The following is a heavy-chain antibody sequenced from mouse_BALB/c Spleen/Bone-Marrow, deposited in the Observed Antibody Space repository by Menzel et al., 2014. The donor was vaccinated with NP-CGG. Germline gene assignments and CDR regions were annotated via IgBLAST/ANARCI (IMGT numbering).Heavy chain of an antibody. J-gene: IGHJ2*01. D-gene: IGHD1-1*01. CDR1: GFNIEDSY. V-gene: IGHV14-3*02. CDR3: ARNYGSSLDY. Sequence: VQLQQSGAEIVKPGASVKSSCTTSGFNIEDSYIYWMKQRPEQGLEWIGRIDPANGNTKYDPKFQGKATITVDTSSATAYLQLSSLTSEDTAVYYCARNYGSSLDYWGQGTTLTVPS. CDR2: IDPANGNT.